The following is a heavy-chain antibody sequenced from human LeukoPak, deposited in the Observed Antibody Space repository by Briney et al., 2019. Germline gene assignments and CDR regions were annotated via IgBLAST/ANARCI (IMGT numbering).Heavy chain of an antibody. Sequence: SETLSLTCTVSGGSISSYYWSWIRQPPGKGLEWIGYIYDSGSTNYNPSLKSRVTISVDASKNQFSLKLSSVTAADTAVYYCASGRGDGYDFDYWGQGTLLTVSS. CDR1: GGSISSYY. V-gene: IGHV4-59*08. CDR2: IYDSGST. CDR3: ASGRGDGYDFDY. D-gene: IGHD5-24*01. J-gene: IGHJ4*02.